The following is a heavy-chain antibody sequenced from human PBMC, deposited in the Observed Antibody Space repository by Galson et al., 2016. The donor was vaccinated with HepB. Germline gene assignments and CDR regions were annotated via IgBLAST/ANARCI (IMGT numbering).Heavy chain of an antibody. CDR2: LSYTERN. D-gene: IGHD1-26*01. Sequence: SETLSLTCTVSGGSISSSGYYWGWIRQPPGKGLEWIGSLSYTERNYYNPSLKSRVTISGDTSKNQFSLKLGSVTAADTAIYYCARQIVGATADYWGQGTLVTVS. J-gene: IGHJ4*02. CDR3: ARQIVGATADY. CDR1: GGSISSSGYY. V-gene: IGHV4-39*01.